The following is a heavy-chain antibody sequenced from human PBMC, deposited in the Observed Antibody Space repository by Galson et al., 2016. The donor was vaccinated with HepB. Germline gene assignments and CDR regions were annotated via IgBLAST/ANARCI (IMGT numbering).Heavy chain of an antibody. V-gene: IGHV1-69*06. CDR2: IIPIFGTA. CDR1: GGTFSSYG. D-gene: IGHD5-18*01. Sequence: SVKVSCKASGGTFSSYGVNWVRQAPGQGLEWMGGIIPIFGTANYAQKFQGRVTITADKSTSTAYMELSSLRSEDTAVYYCARDGGGYSYSRGYFDYWGQGTLVTVSS. CDR3: ARDGGGYSYSRGYFDY. J-gene: IGHJ4*02.